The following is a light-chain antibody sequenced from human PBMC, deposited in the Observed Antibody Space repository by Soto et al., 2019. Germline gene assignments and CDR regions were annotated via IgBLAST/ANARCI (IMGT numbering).Light chain of an antibody. CDR3: QQYGSSFPIT. Sequence: EIVMTQSPATLSVSPGESATLSCRSSQSVSSYLAWYQQKPAQAPRLLIYGASSRATGTPDRFSGSGSGTDFTLTISRLEPEDFAVYYCQQYGSSFPITFGQGTRLEIK. CDR1: QSVSSY. J-gene: IGKJ5*01. CDR2: GAS. V-gene: IGKV3-20*01.